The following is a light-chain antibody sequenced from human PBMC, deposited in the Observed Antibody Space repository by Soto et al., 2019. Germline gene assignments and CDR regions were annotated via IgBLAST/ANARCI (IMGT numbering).Light chain of an antibody. CDR3: QQYGSSSYT. V-gene: IGKV3-20*01. J-gene: IGKJ2*01. CDR2: GAS. Sequence: ETVLTQSPGTLSLSPGERATLSCRASQSVSSSYLAWYQQKPGPAPRLLIYGASNRATGIPDRFSGSGSGTDFTLTISRLEPEDFAVYYCQQYGSSSYTFAQGTKLEIK. CDR1: QSVSSSY.